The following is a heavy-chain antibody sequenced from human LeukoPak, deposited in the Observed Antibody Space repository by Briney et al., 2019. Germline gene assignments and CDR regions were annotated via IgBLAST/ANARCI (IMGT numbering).Heavy chain of an antibody. J-gene: IGHJ6*02. CDR2: IIPILGIA. D-gene: IGHD4-17*01. CDR1: GGTFGSYA. V-gene: IGHV1-69*04. Sequence: SVKVSCKASGGTFGSYAISWVRQAPGQGLEWMGRIIPILGIANYAQKFQGRVTITADKSTSTAYMELSSLRSEDTAVYYCARERSADDYGVYYYYGMDVWGQGTTVTVSS. CDR3: ARERSADDYGVYYYYGMDV.